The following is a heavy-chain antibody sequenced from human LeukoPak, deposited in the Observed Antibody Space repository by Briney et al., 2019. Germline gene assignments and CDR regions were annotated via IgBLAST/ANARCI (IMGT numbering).Heavy chain of an antibody. Sequence: GGSLRLSCAASGFTFSDYYMSWIRQAPGKGLEWVSYISSSGYMIYADSVKGRFTISRDNAKNSLYLQMNSLRAEDTAGYYCARVGGSIWFGEFRFDPWGQGTLVTVSS. CDR2: ISSSGYMI. CDR3: ARVGGSIWFGEFRFDP. V-gene: IGHV3-11*01. CDR1: GFTFSDYY. J-gene: IGHJ5*02. D-gene: IGHD3-10*01.